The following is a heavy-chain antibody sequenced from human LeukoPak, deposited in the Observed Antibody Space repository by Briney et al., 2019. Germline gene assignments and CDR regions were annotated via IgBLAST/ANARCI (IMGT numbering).Heavy chain of an antibody. CDR1: GFTFSTYA. Sequence: QPGGSLRLSCAASGFTFSTYAMSWVRPAPGKGLEWVSHFGGSGGSIYYADSVKGRFTISRDNSKNTLYLQMNSLRAEDTAVYYCAKSDCGGDCHLLDYWGQGTLATVSS. V-gene: IGHV3-23*01. D-gene: IGHD2-21*02. CDR2: FGGSGGSI. J-gene: IGHJ4*02. CDR3: AKSDCGGDCHLLDY.